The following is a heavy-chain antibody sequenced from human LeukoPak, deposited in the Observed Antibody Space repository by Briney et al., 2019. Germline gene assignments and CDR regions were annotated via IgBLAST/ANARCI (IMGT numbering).Heavy chain of an antibody. J-gene: IGHJ4*02. CDR1: GFTLRRYA. D-gene: IGHD3-10*01. Sequence: PGGSLRLSCAACGFTLRRYAMSWVRQAPGKGLEWVSATPGSGSRTHCADSVKGRFNISRENSRHTLSLKMNSLRVEDTAVYFCAKCRGAGTYFKNPLGFWGQGTLVTASS. V-gene: IGHV3-23*01. CDR2: TPGSGSRT. CDR3: AKCRGAGTYFKNPLGF.